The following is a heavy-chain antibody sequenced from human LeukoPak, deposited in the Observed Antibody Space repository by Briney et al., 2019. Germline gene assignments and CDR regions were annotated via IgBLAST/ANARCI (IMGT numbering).Heavy chain of an antibody. D-gene: IGHD5-18*01. J-gene: IGHJ6*03. CDR1: GFTFSSYA. Sequence: GGSLRLSCAASGFTFSSYAMHWVRQAPGKGLEWVANIKQDGSEKYYVDSVKGRFTISRDNAKNSLYLQMNSLRAEDTAVYYCAREVRPIQLGEDYYYMDVWGKGTTVTVSS. CDR2: IKQDGSEK. CDR3: AREVRPIQLGEDYYYMDV. V-gene: IGHV3-7*01.